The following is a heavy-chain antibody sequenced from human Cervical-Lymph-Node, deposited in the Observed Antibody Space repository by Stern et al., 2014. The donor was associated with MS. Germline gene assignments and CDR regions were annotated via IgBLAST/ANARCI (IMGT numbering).Heavy chain of an antibody. V-gene: IGHV1-69*06. J-gene: IGHJ4*02. CDR1: GDTFSSYA. CDR2: ITPVFGTT. D-gene: IGHD1-26*01. Sequence: VQLEESGAEVKKPGSSVKVSCKASGDTFSSYAINWVRQVPGQGLEWMGGITPVFGTTNYAQKFRGRVTITADKSTNTAYMELMTLRSEDTAVYYCARGGGLVGYFDYWGQGTLVSVSS. CDR3: ARGGGLVGYFDY.